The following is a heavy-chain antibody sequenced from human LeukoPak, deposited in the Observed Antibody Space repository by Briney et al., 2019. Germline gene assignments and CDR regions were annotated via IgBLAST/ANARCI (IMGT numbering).Heavy chain of an antibody. CDR1: GGSISSGGYY. Sequence: PSETLSLTCTVSGGSISSGGYYWSWIRQPPGKGLEWIGEINHSGSTNYNPSLKSRVTISVDMSKNQFSLKLSSVTAADTAVYYCASLVVPAATFDYWGQGTLVTVSS. V-gene: IGHV4-39*07. D-gene: IGHD2-2*01. CDR2: INHSGST. CDR3: ASLVVPAATFDY. J-gene: IGHJ4*02.